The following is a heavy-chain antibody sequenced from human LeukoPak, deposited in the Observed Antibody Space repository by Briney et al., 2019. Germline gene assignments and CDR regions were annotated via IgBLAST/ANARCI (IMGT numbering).Heavy chain of an antibody. CDR2: ISGSGGST. D-gene: IGHD1-1*01. J-gene: IGHJ4*02. CDR3: AKRVQLERAYYFDY. V-gene: IGHV3-23*01. CDR1: GFTFSKFA. Sequence: PGGSLRLSCAASGFTFSKFAMSWVRQAPGKGVEWVAAISGSGGSTYYADSVKGRFTISRDNSKNTLYLQMNSLRAEDTAIYYCAKRVQLERAYYFDYWGQGTLVTVSS.